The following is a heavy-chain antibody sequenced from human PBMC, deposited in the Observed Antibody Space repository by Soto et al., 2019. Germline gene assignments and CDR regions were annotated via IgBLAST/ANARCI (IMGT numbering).Heavy chain of an antibody. Sequence: ASVKVSCKASGYAFTRYYMHWVRQAPGQGLEWMGILRPGGGSTTYAQKFQGRVAMTKDTSTSTVYMELSSLRSEDTAVYYCARGMDTAISLLDYWGQGILVTVSS. D-gene: IGHD5-18*01. V-gene: IGHV1-46*01. CDR1: GYAFTRYY. J-gene: IGHJ4*02. CDR3: ARGMDTAISLLDY. CDR2: LRPGGGST.